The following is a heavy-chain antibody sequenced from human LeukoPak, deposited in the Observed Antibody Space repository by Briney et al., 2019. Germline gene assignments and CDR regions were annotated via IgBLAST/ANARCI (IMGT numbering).Heavy chain of an antibody. CDR2: ISPNSGGT. CDR1: GYTFTAYY. CDR3: ARDVSFRGDYDILTGPPLYGMDV. V-gene: IGHV1-2*02. Sequence: ASVKVSCKASGYTFTAYYIHWVRQAPGQGLEWMGWISPNSGGTNSAQKFQGRVTMTRDTSISTAYMELSRLTSDDTAVYYCARDVSFRGDYDILTGPPLYGMDVWGQGTTVTVSS. J-gene: IGHJ6*02. D-gene: IGHD3-9*01.